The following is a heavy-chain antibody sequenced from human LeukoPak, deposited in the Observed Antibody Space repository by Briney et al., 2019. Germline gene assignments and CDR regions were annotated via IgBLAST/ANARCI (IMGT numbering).Heavy chain of an antibody. CDR3: ATDQGEGTRLFDY. D-gene: IGHD2-2*01. Sequence: ASVKVSCKVSGYTLTELSMRWVRQAPGKGLEWMGGFDPKDGETIYAQKFQGRVTMTEDTSTDTAYMELSSLRSEDTAVYYCATDQGEGTRLFDYWGQGTLVTVSS. J-gene: IGHJ4*02. CDR2: FDPKDGET. V-gene: IGHV1-24*01. CDR1: GYTLTELS.